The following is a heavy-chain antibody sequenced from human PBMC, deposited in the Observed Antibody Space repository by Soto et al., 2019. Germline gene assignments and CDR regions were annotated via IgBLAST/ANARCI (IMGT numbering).Heavy chain of an antibody. CDR2: ISGSGGST. CDR3: AKGQSRFLEWLSYFDY. V-gene: IGHV3-23*01. J-gene: IGHJ4*02. Sequence: PGGSLRLSCAASGFTFSSYAMSWVRQAPGKGLEWVSAISGSGGSTYYADSVKGRFTISRDNSKNTLYLQMNSLRAEDTAVYYCAKGQSRFLEWLSYFDYWGQGTLVTVSS. D-gene: IGHD3-3*01. CDR1: GFTFSSYA.